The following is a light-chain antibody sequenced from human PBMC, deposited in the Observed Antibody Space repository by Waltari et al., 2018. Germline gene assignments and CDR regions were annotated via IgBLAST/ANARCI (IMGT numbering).Light chain of an antibody. Sequence: DIQMTQSPSSLSASVGARVTITCRARQGISNYLAWYQPKPGKVPKLLIYAASTLQSGVPSRFSGSGSGTDFTLTISSLQPEDVATYYCQKYNSAPLTFGGGTKVEIK. J-gene: IGKJ4*01. CDR1: QGISNY. CDR2: AAS. CDR3: QKYNSAPLT. V-gene: IGKV1-27*01.